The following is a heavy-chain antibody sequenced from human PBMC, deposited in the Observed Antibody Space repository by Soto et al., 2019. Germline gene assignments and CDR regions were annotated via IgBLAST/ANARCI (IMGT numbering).Heavy chain of an antibody. V-gene: IGHV3-21*06. CDR1: GFIFSSYS. J-gene: IGHJ4*02. Sequence: EVQLVESGGGLVKPGGSLRLSCAASGFIFSSYSMNWVRQAPGKGLEWVSSISPRSDYIYFADSMRGRFTISRDNAQNSLYLHMHNLRAEDTGVYHCARLSGTLERYSDLDYWGQGTLVTVSS. CDR3: ARLSGTLERYSDLDY. CDR2: ISPRSDYI. D-gene: IGHD3-10*01.